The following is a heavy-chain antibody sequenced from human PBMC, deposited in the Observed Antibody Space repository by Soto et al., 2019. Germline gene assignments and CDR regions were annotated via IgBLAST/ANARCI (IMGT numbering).Heavy chain of an antibody. CDR3: ARVNYGNYYYYYGMDV. J-gene: IGHJ6*02. V-gene: IGHV4-30-4*01. Sequence: PSETLSLTCTVSGGSISSGDYYWSWIRQPPGKGLEWIGYIYYSGSTYYNPSLKSRVTISVDTSKNQFSLKLSSVTAADTAVYYCARVNYGNYYYYYGMDVWGQGTTVTVSS. CDR2: IYYSGST. D-gene: IGHD4-17*01. CDR1: GGSISSGDYY.